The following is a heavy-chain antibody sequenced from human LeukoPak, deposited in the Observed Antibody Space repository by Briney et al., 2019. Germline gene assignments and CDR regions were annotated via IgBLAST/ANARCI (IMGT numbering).Heavy chain of an antibody. Sequence: ASVKVSCKASEYTFTDYYIHWVRQAPGQGLEWMGWINPNSGATNSAQNFQGRVTMTRDTSISTAYMELSRLRSDDTAVYYCARSGKFSSGCYLNRIDYWGQGTLVTVSS. V-gene: IGHV1-2*02. D-gene: IGHD3-3*01. CDR3: ARSGKFSSGCYLNRIDY. CDR1: EYTFTDYY. CDR2: INPNSGAT. J-gene: IGHJ4*02.